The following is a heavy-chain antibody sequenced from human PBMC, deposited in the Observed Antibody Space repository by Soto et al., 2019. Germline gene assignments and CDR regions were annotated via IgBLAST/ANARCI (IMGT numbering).Heavy chain of an antibody. D-gene: IGHD1-26*01. CDR2: ISGSGGST. Sequence: EAQLLESGGGLVQPGGSLRLSCAASGFTFSNYAMSWVRQAPGRGLEWVSAISGSGGSTYFADSVKGRFTISSDNSKNSLYLHMSTLSAEDTAVYYCAYGRGRYPFDSCGQGTLVTVSS. J-gene: IGHJ4*02. CDR3: AYGRGRYPFDS. CDR1: GFTFSNYA. V-gene: IGHV3-23*01.